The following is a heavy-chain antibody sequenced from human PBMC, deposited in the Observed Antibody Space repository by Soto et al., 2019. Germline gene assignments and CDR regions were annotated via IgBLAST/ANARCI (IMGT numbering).Heavy chain of an antibody. Sequence: GASVKVSCKASGGTFSSYAISWVRQAPGQGLEWMGGIIPIFGTANYAQKFQGRVTITADESTSTAYMELSSLRSEDTAVYYCARGFKYYDILTGPTWGQGTLVTVSS. CDR1: GGTFSSYA. CDR2: IIPIFGTA. J-gene: IGHJ5*02. D-gene: IGHD3-9*01. CDR3: ARGFKYYDILTGPT. V-gene: IGHV1-69*13.